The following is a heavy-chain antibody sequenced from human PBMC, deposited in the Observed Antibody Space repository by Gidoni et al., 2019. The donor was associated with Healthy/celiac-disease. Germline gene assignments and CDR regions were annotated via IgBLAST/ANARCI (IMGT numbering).Heavy chain of an antibody. D-gene: IGHD6-13*01. Sequence: QVQLQESGPGLVKPSETLSLTCTVSGGSISSYYWSWIRQPPGKGLEWIGYIYYSGSTNYNPSLKSRVTISVDTSKNQFSLKLSSVTAADTAVYYCARVDSGTGWFDPCGQGTLVTVSS. CDR3: ARVDSGTGWFDP. CDR2: IYYSGST. V-gene: IGHV4-59*01. J-gene: IGHJ5*02. CDR1: GGSISSYY.